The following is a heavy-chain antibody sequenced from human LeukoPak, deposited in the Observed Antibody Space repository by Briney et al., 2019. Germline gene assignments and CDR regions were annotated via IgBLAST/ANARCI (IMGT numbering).Heavy chain of an antibody. V-gene: IGHV4-34*01. D-gene: IGHD1-26*01. Sequence: SETLSLTCAVYGGSFSGYYWSWIRQPPGKGLEWIGEINHSGSTNYNPSLKSRVTISVDTSKNQFSLKLSSVTAADTAVYYCARNLKWELDYWGQGTLVTVSS. CDR1: GGSFSGYY. CDR3: ARNLKWELDY. J-gene: IGHJ4*02. CDR2: INHSGST.